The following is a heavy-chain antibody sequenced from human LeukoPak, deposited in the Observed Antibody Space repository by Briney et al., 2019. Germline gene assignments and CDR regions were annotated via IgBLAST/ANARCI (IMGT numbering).Heavy chain of an antibody. D-gene: IGHD2-15*01. V-gene: IGHV3-21*06. CDR3: ARDGFCSGGNCYSRAFDI. J-gene: IGHJ3*02. CDR1: GFTFSSYT. Sequence: GGSLRLSCAASGFTFSSYTMNWVRQAPGKGLEWVSSFSSASGYIDYAESVKGRFTISRDNAEDALYLQMNSLRAEDTALYYCARDGFCSGGNCYSRAFDIWGQGILVTVSS. CDR2: FSSASGYI.